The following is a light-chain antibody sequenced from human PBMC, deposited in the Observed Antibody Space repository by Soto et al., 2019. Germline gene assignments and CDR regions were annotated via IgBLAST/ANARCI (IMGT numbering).Light chain of an antibody. J-gene: IGLJ2*01. V-gene: IGLV1-44*01. CDR3: AAWDDSLNGPL. Sequence: QSVLTQPPSASATPGQRVTISCSGSSSNIGSNTVNWYQQLPGTAPKLIIYSNNQRPSGVPDRFSGSKSGTSASLAISGLQSEDEADYYCAAWDDSLNGPLFGGGTKLTVL. CDR2: SNN. CDR1: SSNIGSNT.